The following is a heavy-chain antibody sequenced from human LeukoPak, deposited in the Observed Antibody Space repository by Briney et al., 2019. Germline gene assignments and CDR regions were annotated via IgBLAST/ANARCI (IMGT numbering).Heavy chain of an antibody. V-gene: IGHV3-30*18. D-gene: IGHD6-19*01. J-gene: IGHJ4*02. CDR3: AKAGGIAVAGTGIDY. CDR1: GFTFSSYG. Sequence: GGSLRLSCAASGFTFSSYGMHWVRQAPGKGLEWVAVISYDGSNKYYADSVKGRFTISRDNSKNTLYLQMNSLRAEDTAVYYCAKAGGIAVAGTGIDYWGQGTLVTVSS. CDR2: ISYDGSNK.